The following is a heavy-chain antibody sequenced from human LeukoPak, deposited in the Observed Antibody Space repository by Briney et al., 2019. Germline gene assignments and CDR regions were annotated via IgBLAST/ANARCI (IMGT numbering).Heavy chain of an antibody. D-gene: IGHD3-10*01. J-gene: IGHJ2*01. V-gene: IGHV3-48*03. CDR1: GFTFSNYE. Sequence: GGSLRLSCAASGFTFSNYEMNWVRQAPGKGLEWVSYISSSGDTRYYADSVKGRFTISRDNAKNSLYLQMNSLRAEDTAVYYCAKGFAGDWYFDLWGRGTLVTVSS. CDR2: ISSSGDTR. CDR3: AKGFAGDWYFDL.